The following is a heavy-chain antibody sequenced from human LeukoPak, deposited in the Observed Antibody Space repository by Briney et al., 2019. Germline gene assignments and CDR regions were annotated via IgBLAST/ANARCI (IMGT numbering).Heavy chain of an antibody. CDR3: AKGSVVPAAMGVPAFDI. CDR1: GFTFSSYG. CDR2: IRYDGSNK. J-gene: IGHJ3*02. D-gene: IGHD2-2*01. Sequence: GGSLRLSCAASGFTFSSYGMHWVRQAPGKGLEWVAFIRYDGSNKYYADSVKGRFTIPRDSSKNTLYLQMNSLRAEDTAVYYCAKGSVVPAAMGVPAFDIWGQGTMVTVSS. V-gene: IGHV3-30*02.